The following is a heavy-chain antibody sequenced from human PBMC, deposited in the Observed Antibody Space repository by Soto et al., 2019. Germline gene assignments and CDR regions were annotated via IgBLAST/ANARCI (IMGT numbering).Heavy chain of an antibody. CDR3: ARGAFDSDYYYQYAMDV. CDR2: IGTAGDT. J-gene: IGHJ6*02. Sequence: PGGSLRLSCEASGFTFSRYDIHWVRQTAGKGLEWVSGIGTAGDTYYAGSVKGRFTVSRDTAKNSLYLQMNSLSAGDTAVYYCARGAFDSDYYYQYAMDVWGQGTTVTVSS. V-gene: IGHV3-13*01. CDR1: GFTFSRYD. D-gene: IGHD1-26*01.